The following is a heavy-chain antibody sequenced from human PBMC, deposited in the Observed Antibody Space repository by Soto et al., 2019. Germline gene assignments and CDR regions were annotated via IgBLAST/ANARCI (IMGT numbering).Heavy chain of an antibody. J-gene: IGHJ5*02. CDR1: GFTFSSYA. D-gene: IGHD6-19*01. CDR2: ISGNGADT. CDR3: AKSFCSSSSCFFVWVDP. V-gene: IGHV3-23*01. Sequence: LRLSCAASGFTFSSYAMSWVRQAPGKGLEWVSAISGNGADTSYADSVRGRFTISRDNSKNTLFLEMNNLRVDDTAIYYCAKSFCSSSSCFFVWVDPWGPGTLVTVSS.